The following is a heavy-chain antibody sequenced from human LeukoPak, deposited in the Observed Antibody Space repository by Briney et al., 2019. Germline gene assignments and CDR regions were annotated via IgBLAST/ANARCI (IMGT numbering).Heavy chain of an antibody. D-gene: IGHD3-16*01. Sequence: GGSLRLSCAASGFTFSSYWMHWARQAPGKGLVWVSRINSDGSSTSYADSVKGRFTISRDNAKNTLYLQMNSLRAEDTAVYYCASYPYEQYYYGMDVWGQGTTVTVSS. J-gene: IGHJ6*02. CDR1: GFTFSSYW. V-gene: IGHV3-74*01. CDR2: INSDGSST. CDR3: ASYPYEQYYYGMDV.